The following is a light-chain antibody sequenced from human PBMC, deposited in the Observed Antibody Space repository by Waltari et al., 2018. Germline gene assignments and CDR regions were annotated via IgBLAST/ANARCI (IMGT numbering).Light chain of an antibody. CDR2: DAS. Sequence: EIVLTQSPGTLSLSPGDRATLSCRASQSVSRTLAWYQQKPGQAPRLLIYDASSRAIGIPDRFSGSGSGTDFSLTISRLEPEDFAVYYCQKYGTLPATFGQGTKVEIK. CDR1: QSVSRT. J-gene: IGKJ1*01. V-gene: IGKV3-20*01. CDR3: QKYGTLPAT.